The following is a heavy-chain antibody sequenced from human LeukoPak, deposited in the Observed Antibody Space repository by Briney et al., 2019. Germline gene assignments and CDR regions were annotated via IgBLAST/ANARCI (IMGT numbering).Heavy chain of an antibody. V-gene: IGHV1-18*01. CDR1: GYTFTSYG. J-gene: IGHJ4*02. D-gene: IGHD3-9*01. CDR3: ARDHLGYFDVKTFDY. CDR2: ISAYNGNT. Sequence: ASVKVSCKASGYTFTSYGISWVRQAPGQGLEWMGWISAYNGNTNYAQKLQGRVTMTTDTSTSTAYMELRSLRSGDTAVYYCARDHLGYFDVKTFDYWGQGTLVTVSS.